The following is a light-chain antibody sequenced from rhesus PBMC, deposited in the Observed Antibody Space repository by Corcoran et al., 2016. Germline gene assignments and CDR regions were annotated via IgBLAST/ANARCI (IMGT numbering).Light chain of an antibody. V-gene: IGKV1-19*01. CDR2: AAS. CDR3: QRYDGLPHS. CDR1: QGISSR. J-gene: IGKJ2*01. Sequence: DIQMTQSPSSLSASVGDKVTITCHASQGISSRLAWYQKKPGKAPKPLIFAASSLQSGVPSRFSGSGSGTDYTLNISRLQPEAFATSYCQRYDGLPHSFGQGTKVVIK.